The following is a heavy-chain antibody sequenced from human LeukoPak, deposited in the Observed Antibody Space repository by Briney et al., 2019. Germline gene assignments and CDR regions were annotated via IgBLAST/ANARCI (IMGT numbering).Heavy chain of an antibody. V-gene: IGHV4-59*08. J-gene: IGHJ3*02. CDR2: IYYTGTT. CDR3: ATTRRITMIGGAFDI. D-gene: IGHD3-10*01. Sequence: SETLSLTCSVSGGSINSYYWSWIRQPPGKGLEWIGYIYYTGTTNYNPSLKSRVTISVDTSKNELSLKLSSVTAADTAVYYCATTRRITMIGGAFDIWGQGTMVTVSS. CDR1: GGSINSYY.